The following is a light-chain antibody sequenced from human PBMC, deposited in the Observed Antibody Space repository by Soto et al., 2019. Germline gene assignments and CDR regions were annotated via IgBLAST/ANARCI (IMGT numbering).Light chain of an antibody. CDR1: QSVGRN. CDR2: AAS. Sequence: EIVVTQSPGILSVSPGDRATLSCRASQSVGRNLAWYQQKPGQTPTLLIYAASTRATGLPARFSGSGSGTDFTLIISRLQYEDCAGYYCQEYSKWPLFTFGPENRVDIK. V-gene: IGKV3-15*01. CDR3: QEYSKWPLFT. J-gene: IGKJ3*01.